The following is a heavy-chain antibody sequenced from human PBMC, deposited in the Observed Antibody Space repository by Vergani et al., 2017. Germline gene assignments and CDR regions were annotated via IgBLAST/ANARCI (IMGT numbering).Heavy chain of an antibody. CDR2: ISYDGSNK. CDR1: GFRVTTYY. Sequence: VELLESGGGLAQPGGSLRVSCSASGFRVTTYYMSWVRQAPGKGLEWVAVISYDGSNKYYADSVKGRFTISRDNSKNTLYLQMNSLRAEDTAVYYCAKFSTGDAFDIWGQGTMVTVSS. D-gene: IGHD2-2*01. J-gene: IGHJ3*02. V-gene: IGHV3-30*18. CDR3: AKFSTGDAFDI.